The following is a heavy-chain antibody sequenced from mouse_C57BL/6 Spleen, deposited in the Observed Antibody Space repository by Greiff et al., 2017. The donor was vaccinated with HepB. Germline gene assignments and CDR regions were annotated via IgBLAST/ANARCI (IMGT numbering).Heavy chain of an antibody. CDR2: IDPENGDT. D-gene: IGHD1-1*01. J-gene: IGHJ2*01. CDR1: GFNIKDDY. CDR3: TTGVITTVDY. Sequence: EVQLQQSGAELVRPGASVKLSCTASGFNIKDDYMHWVKQRPEQGLEWIGWIDPENGDTEYASKFQGKATITADTSSNTAYLQLSRLTSEDTAVYYCTTGVITTVDYWGQGTTLTVSS. V-gene: IGHV14-4*01.